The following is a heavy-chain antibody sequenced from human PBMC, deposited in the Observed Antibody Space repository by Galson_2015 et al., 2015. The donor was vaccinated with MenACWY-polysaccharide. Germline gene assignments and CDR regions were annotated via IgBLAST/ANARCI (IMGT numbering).Heavy chain of an antibody. J-gene: IGHJ4*01. D-gene: IGHD4-23*01. Sequence: TLSLTCNVSGDSISSGYYWGWIRQPPGKGLEWIGSIFHSGSTYRNPSLGSRLIISIDSSKNQLSLMLTSVTAADTAVYYCTSGRLRWYPFDY. CDR1: GDSISSGYY. V-gene: IGHV4-38-2*02. CDR3: TSGRLRWYPFDY. CDR2: IFHSGST.